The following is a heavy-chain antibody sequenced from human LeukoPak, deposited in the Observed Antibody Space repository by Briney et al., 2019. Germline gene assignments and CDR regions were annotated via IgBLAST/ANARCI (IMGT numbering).Heavy chain of an antibody. Sequence: GGSLRLSCAASGFTFSSYAMSWVRQAPGKGLEWVSAISGSGGSTYYADSVKGRFTISRDNSKNTLYLQMDSLRAEGTAVYYCAKDQQAAAAFDYWGQGTLVTVSS. CDR1: GFTFSSYA. J-gene: IGHJ4*02. V-gene: IGHV3-23*01. CDR3: AKDQQAAAAFDY. D-gene: IGHD6-13*01. CDR2: ISGSGGST.